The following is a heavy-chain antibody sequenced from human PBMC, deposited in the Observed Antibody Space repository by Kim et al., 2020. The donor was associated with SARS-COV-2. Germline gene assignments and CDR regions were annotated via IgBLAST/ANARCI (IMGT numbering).Heavy chain of an antibody. J-gene: IGHJ6*02. V-gene: IGHV1-18*04. CDR3: ARDHYSSSSLSFYYYYGMDV. CDR1: GYTFTSYG. CDR2: ISAYNGNT. Sequence: ASVKVSCKASGYTFTSYGISWVRQAPGQGLEWMGWISAYNGNTNYAQKLQGRVTMTTDTSTSTAYIELRSLRSDDTAVYYCARDHYSSSSLSFYYYYGMDVWGQGTTVTVSS. D-gene: IGHD6-6*01.